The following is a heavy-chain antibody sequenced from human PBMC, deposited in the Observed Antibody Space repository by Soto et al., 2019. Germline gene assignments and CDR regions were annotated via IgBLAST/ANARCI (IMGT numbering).Heavy chain of an antibody. CDR1: GFPFGGYV. CDR2: ISGSGAST. CDR3: VKGTKIWPPDWFDS. J-gene: IGHJ5*01. V-gene: IGHV3-23*01. Sequence: EVQLLESGGGLPQPGGSLRLSCVASGFPFGGYVMSGFRQAPGGGREWVSGISGSGASTFQIGSVRGRFTVSRDNAKNTIYLQMNSLRAEDTAVYYCVKGTKIWPPDWFDSWGQGTLVTVSS.